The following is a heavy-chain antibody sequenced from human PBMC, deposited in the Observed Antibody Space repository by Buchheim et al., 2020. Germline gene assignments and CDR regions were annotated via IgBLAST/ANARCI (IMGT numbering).Heavy chain of an antibody. CDR1: GFTFDDYT. CDR2: ISWEGGST. Sequence: EVQLVESGGVVVQPGGSLRLSCAASGFTFDDYTMHWVRQAPGKGLEWVSLISWEGGSTYYADSVKGRFTIPRDNSNNSVYLQMNSLRTEDTALYYCAKDQYSSGWHIDYWGQGTL. J-gene: IGHJ4*02. D-gene: IGHD6-19*01. V-gene: IGHV3-43*01. CDR3: AKDQYSSGWHIDY.